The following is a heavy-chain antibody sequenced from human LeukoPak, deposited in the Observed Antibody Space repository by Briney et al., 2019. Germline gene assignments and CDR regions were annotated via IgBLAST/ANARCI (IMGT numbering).Heavy chain of an antibody. V-gene: IGHV3-23*01. Sequence: GGSLRLSCAASGFTFSSYAMSWVRQAPGKGLEWVSAISGSGGSTHYADSVKGRFTISRDNSKNTLYLQMNSLRAEDTAVYYCTKQWLVRGTYYFDYWGQGTLVTVSS. CDR2: ISGSGGST. D-gene: IGHD6-19*01. J-gene: IGHJ4*02. CDR3: TKQWLVRGTYYFDY. CDR1: GFTFSSYA.